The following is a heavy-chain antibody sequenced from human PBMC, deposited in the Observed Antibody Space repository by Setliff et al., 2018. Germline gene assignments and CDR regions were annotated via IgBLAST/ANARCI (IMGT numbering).Heavy chain of an antibody. CDR2: IMPIFGST. CDR1: GGSFSSFS. J-gene: IGHJ5*02. D-gene: IGHD2-21*01. Sequence: SVKVSCKASGGSFSSFSIHWVRQAPGQGLEWVGRIMPIFGSTNYAQNFQGRVTITADKSTSTAYMDLSSLRSEDSAVYYCARDRGGTAIANWFDRWGQGTLVAVSS. V-gene: IGHV1-69*08. CDR3: ARDRGGTAIANWFDR.